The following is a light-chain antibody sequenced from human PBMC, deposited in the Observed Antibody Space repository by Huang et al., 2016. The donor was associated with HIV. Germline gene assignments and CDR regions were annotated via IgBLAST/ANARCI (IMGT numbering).Light chain of an antibody. Sequence: DIQMTQSPSSLSASVGDRVTIACRASQSIGTYLNWYQQKRGKAPRLLIHDASSLQSGVPSRFSGSGSGTDFTLTISSLQPEDFATYYCQQSYSALGLTFGGGTKVEIK. V-gene: IGKV1-39*01. CDR2: DAS. CDR3: QQSYSALGLT. J-gene: IGKJ4*01. CDR1: QSIGTY.